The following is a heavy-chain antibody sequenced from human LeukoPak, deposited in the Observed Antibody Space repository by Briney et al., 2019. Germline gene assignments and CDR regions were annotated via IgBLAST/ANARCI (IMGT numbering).Heavy chain of an antibody. D-gene: IGHD6-13*01. CDR1: GFTFSSYT. CDR2: ISYDGSNK. Sequence: GGSLRLSCAASGFTFSSYTMHWVRQAPGKGLEWVAVISYDGSNKYYADSVKGRFTISRDNSKNTLYLQMNSLRAEDTAVYYCAREQLGDYFDYWGQGTLVTVFS. J-gene: IGHJ4*02. V-gene: IGHV3-30-3*01. CDR3: AREQLGDYFDY.